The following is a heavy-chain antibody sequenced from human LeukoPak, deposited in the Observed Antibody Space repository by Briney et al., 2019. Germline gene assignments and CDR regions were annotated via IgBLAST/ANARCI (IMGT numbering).Heavy chain of an antibody. Sequence: SETLSLTCTVSGGSISSSSYYWSWIRQPPGKGLEWIGYIYYSGSTNYNPSLKSRVTISVDTSKNQFSLKLSSVTAADTAVYYCARCGFGEFEYYFDYWGQGTLVTVSS. CDR3: ARCGFGEFEYYFDY. CDR2: IYYSGST. J-gene: IGHJ4*02. D-gene: IGHD3-10*01. CDR1: GGSISSSSYY. V-gene: IGHV4-61*01.